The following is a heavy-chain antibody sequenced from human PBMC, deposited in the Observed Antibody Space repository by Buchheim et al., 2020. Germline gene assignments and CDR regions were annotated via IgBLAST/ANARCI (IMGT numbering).Heavy chain of an antibody. CDR2: IYYSGST. CDR1: GGSISSSSYY. J-gene: IGHJ4*02. CDR3: ARISGSYWY. Sequence: QLQLQESGPGLVKPSETLSLTCTVSGGSISSSSYYWGWFRQPPGKGLEWIGSIYYSGSTSYNPSLKSRVTISVATSKKQVSLKLSSVTAADTAVYYCARISGSYWYWGQGTL. D-gene: IGHD1-26*01. V-gene: IGHV4-39*07.